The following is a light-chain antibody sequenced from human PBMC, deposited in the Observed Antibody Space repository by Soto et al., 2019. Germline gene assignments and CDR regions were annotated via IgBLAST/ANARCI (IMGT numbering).Light chain of an antibody. CDR2: GAS. V-gene: IGKV3-15*01. CDR3: QQYNVWST. J-gene: IGKJ1*01. Sequence: EIVMTQSPATLSVSPGDRATLSCRASQSVSSNLAWYQQKPGQAPRLLIHGASTRATGIPARFSGSGSGTEFTLIISSLQSEDFAVYYCQQYNVWSTFGQGTKVEIK. CDR1: QSVSSN.